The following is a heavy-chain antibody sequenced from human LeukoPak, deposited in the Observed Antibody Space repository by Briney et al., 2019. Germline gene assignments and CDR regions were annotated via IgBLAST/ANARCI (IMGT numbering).Heavy chain of an antibody. D-gene: IGHD2-15*01. J-gene: IGHJ3*02. CDR2: IYTSGST. CDR3: ARVEVVVAARRRRAFDI. Sequence: PSETLSLTCTVSGGSISSYYWSWIRQPAGKGLEWIGRIYTSGSTNYNPSLKSRVTISVDTSKNQFSLKLSSVTAADTAVYYCARVEVVVAARRRRAFDIWGQGTMVTVSS. V-gene: IGHV4-4*07. CDR1: GGSISSYY.